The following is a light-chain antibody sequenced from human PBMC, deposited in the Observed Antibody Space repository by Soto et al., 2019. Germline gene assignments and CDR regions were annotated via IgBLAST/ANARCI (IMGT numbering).Light chain of an antibody. Sequence: QSVLTQPASVSGSPGQSITISCTGTSSDVCGYNYVSWYQQHPGKAPKLMIYDVSNRPSGVSNRFSGSKSGNTASLTISGLQAEDEADNYCSSYTSSSTPLCVFGTGTKVTVL. V-gene: IGLV2-14*01. J-gene: IGLJ1*01. CDR1: SSDVCGYNY. CDR2: DVS. CDR3: SSYTSSSTPLCV.